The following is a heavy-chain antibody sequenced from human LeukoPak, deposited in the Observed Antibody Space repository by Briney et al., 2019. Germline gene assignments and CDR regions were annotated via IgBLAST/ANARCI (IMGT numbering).Heavy chain of an antibody. D-gene: IGHD2-2*01. V-gene: IGHV4-59*01. CDR1: GGSISSYY. CDR3: ARGGTTELVVVPAARKSHDY. J-gene: IGHJ4*02. CDR2: IYYSGST. Sequence: SETLSLTCTVSGGSISSYYWSWIRQPPGKGLEWIGYIYYSGSTNYNPSLKSRVTISVDTSKNQFSLKLSSVTAADTAVYYCARGGTTELVVVPAARKSHDYWGQGTLVTVSS.